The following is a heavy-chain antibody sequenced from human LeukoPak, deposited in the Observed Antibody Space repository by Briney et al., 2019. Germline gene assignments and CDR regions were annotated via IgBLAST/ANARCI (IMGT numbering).Heavy chain of an antibody. D-gene: IGHD6-13*01. CDR2: INHGGST. V-gene: IGHV4-34*01. Sequence: SETLSLTCAVPGGSFSGHYWNWIRQPPGKGLEWIGEINHGGSTNYNPSLKSRVTISVDTSQNQFSLRLSSVTAADTAVYYCARGRYVTTRGGAAAGFLGYWGQGTLVIVSS. CDR3: ARGRYVTTRGGAAAGFLGY. CDR1: GGSFSGHY. J-gene: IGHJ4*02.